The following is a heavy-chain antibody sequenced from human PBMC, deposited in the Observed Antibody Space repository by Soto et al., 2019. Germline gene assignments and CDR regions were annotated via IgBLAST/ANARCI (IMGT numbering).Heavy chain of an antibody. CDR1: GYTFTSYY. CDR2: INPSGGST. Sequence: QVQLVQSGAEVKKPGASVKVSCKASGYTFTSYYMHWVRQAPGQGLELMGIINPSGGSTSYAQEFEGRVTMTRDTSTGTVYVELSSLSSEDTAVYYCASGRGSYYGYYYYYGMDVWGQGTTVTVSS. D-gene: IGHD1-26*01. V-gene: IGHV1-46*01. J-gene: IGHJ6*02. CDR3: ASGRGSYYGYYYYYGMDV.